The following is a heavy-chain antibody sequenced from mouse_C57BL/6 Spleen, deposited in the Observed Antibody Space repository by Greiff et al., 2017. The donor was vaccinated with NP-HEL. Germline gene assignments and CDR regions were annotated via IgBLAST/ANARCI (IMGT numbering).Heavy chain of an antibody. Sequence: VQLQQSGPELVKPGASVKISCKASGYAFSSSWMNWVKQRPGKGLEWIGRIYPGDGDTKYNGKFKGKATLTADKSSSTAYMPLSSLTSEDSAVYFCARGELGRGFDYWGQGTTLTVSS. CDR2: IYPGDGDT. CDR3: ARGELGRGFDY. D-gene: IGHD4-1*01. CDR1: GYAFSSSW. J-gene: IGHJ2*01. V-gene: IGHV1-82*01.